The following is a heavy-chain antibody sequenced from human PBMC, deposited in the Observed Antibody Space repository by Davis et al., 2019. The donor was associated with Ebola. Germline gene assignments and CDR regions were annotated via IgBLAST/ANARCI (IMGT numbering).Heavy chain of an antibody. D-gene: IGHD3-3*01. CDR2: IYYSGNT. Sequence: MPSETLSLTCTVSGGSISSSSYYWGWIRQPPGKGLEWIGSIYYSGNTYYNPSLKSRVTISVDTSKNQFSLKLSSVTAADTAVYYCATQGFLEWHKWFDPWGQGTLVTVSS. V-gene: IGHV4-39*01. J-gene: IGHJ5*02. CDR3: ATQGFLEWHKWFDP. CDR1: GGSISSSSYY.